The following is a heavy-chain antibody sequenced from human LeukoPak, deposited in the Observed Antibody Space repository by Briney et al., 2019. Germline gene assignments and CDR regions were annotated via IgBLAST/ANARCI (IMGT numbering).Heavy chain of an antibody. CDR3: AIHQLEPASDY. Sequence: PSETLSLTRTVSGGSISSYYWSWIRQPPGKGLEWIGYIYYSGSTNYNPFLKSRVTISVDTFKNQFSLKLSSVTAADTAVYYCAIHQLEPASDYWGQGTLVTVSS. V-gene: IGHV4-59*01. CDR1: GGSISSYY. J-gene: IGHJ4*02. CDR2: IYYSGST. D-gene: IGHD1-1*01.